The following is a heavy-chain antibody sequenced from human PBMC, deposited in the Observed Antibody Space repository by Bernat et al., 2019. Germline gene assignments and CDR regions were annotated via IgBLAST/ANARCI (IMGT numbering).Heavy chain of an antibody. CDR3: ARDGSPDCSGFSPFYYYYRMDV. J-gene: IGHJ6*02. CDR1: GGTLISYT. Sequence: QVQLVQSGAEVKKPGSSVKVSCKASGGTLISYTFSWVRQAPGQGLEWMGRIIPILGIANYAQKFQGRVTITADKSTSTAYMELSSLRSEDTAVYYCARDGSPDCSGFSPFYYYYRMDVWGQGTTVTVSS. D-gene: IGHD2-15*01. V-gene: IGHV1-69*08. CDR2: IIPILGIA.